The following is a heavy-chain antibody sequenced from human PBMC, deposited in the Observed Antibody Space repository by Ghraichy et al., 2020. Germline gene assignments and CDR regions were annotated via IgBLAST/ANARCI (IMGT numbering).Heavy chain of an antibody. CDR1: GVSIGSYY. D-gene: IGHD2-8*01. CDR2: IDDSGTT. J-gene: IGHJ6*02. V-gene: IGHV4-59*01. CDR3: AKSSRYAIYSMDV. Sequence: SETLSLTCTVAGVSIGSYYWIWVRQPPGKGLEWIAYIDDSGTTNYDPSLKSRVTMSADTSKNQFSLKLSSVTVADTAIYYCAKSSRYAIYSMDVWGQGTAVTFSS.